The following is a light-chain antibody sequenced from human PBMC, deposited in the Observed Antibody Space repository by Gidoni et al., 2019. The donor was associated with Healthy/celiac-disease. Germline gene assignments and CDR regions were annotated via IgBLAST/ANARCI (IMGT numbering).Light chain of an antibody. V-gene: IGKV1-39*01. J-gene: IGKJ2*04. CDR1: QSISSY. Sequence: DIQMTKSPSSLSASVGDRVTITCRASQSISSYLNWYQQKPGKAPKLLIYAASSLQSGVPSRFSGSGSGTDFTLTISSLQPEDFATYYCQQSYSTTRSFGQGTKLEIK. CDR3: QQSYSTTRS. CDR2: AAS.